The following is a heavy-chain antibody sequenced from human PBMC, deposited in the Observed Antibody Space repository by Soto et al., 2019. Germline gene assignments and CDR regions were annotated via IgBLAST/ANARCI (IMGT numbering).Heavy chain of an antibody. CDR2: MNPNCGNT. J-gene: IGHJ6*02. V-gene: IGHV1-8*01. CDR1: GYTFTSYD. D-gene: IGHD2-2*01. CDR3: ARGGEEVVVPAPLHYYYYGMDV. Sequence: ASVKVSCKASGYTFTSYDINWVRQATGQGLEWMGWMNPNCGNTGYAQKFQGRVTMTRNTSISTAYMELSSLRSEDTAVYYCARGGEEVVVPAPLHYYYYGMDVWGQGTTVTVSS.